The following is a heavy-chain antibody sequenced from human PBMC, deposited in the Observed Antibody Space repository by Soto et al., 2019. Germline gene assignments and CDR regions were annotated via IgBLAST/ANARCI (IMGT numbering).Heavy chain of an antibody. V-gene: IGHV1-18*01. D-gene: IGHD2-15*01. J-gene: IGHJ6*02. CDR3: AREGFCSSGSCALYSHDYFGMDV. Sequence: QVQLVQAGAEVKKPGASVKVSCKASGYTFTRYGISWVRQAPGQGLEWMGWISAYNSNTKYAQKFQGRVTMTTDTSTNTAYMELRSLTSDDTALYYCAREGFCSSGSCALYSHDYFGMDVWGQGTTVTVSS. CDR2: ISAYNSNT. CDR1: GYTFTRYG.